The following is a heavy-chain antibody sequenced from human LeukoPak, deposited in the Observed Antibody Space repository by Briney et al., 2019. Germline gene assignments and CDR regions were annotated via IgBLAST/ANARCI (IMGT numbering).Heavy chain of an antibody. V-gene: IGHV3-23*01. CDR2: ISGSISGSTVFT. CDR3: AKDRVHFEN. Sequence: GGSLRLSCAASGFTFSSYAMSWVRQAPGKGLEWVSAISGSISGSTVFTFYADPVKGRFTISRDNSKSTLYLQMNSLSVEDTAPYYCAKDRVHFENWGLGTVVTVSS. J-gene: IGHJ4*02. CDR1: GFTFSSYA.